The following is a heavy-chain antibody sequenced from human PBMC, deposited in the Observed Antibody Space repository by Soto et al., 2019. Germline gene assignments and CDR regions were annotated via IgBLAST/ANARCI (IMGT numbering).Heavy chain of an antibody. CDR1: GFSLSTSGAA. Sequence: QINLIESGPTLVKPTQTLTLTCTFSGFSLSTSGAAVCWVRQPPGRALERLALIYWDGDKRYNASLGNRLTITKDTAMNQVVLTLTNVDPADTATYYCAHRATMTIFGLIIDNGIWFDPWGQGTRVIVSS. V-gene: IGHV2-5*02. D-gene: IGHD3-3*01. J-gene: IGHJ5*02. CDR2: IYWDGDK. CDR3: AHRATMTIFGLIIDNGIWFDP.